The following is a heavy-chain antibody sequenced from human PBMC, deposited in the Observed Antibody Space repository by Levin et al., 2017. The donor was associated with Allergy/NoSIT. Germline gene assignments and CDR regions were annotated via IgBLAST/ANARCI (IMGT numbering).Heavy chain of an antibody. D-gene: IGHD1-1*01. CDR1: GYSFTSYW. J-gene: IGHJ6*03. Sequence: KVSCQGSGYSFTSYWIGWVRQMPGKGLEWMGIIYPGDSDTRYRPSFQGQVTISADKPISTADLQWSSLKASDTAIYYCARRGTRDYYYYMDVWGKGTTVTVSS. V-gene: IGHV5-51*04. CDR2: IYPGDSDT. CDR3: ARRGTRDYYYYMDV.